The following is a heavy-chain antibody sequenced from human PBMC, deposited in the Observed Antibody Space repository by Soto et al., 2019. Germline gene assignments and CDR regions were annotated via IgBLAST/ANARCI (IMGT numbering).Heavy chain of an antibody. CDR2: IYYSGST. CDR3: ARVYYDFWSGYYPMYYFDY. D-gene: IGHD3-3*01. CDR1: GGSISSGDYY. Sequence: PSETLSLTCTVSGGSISSGDYYWSWIRQPPGKGLEWIGYIYYSGSTYYNPSLKSRVTISVDTSKNQFSLKLSSVTAADTAVYYCARVYYDFWSGYYPMYYFDYWGQGTLVTVSS. J-gene: IGHJ4*02. V-gene: IGHV4-30-4*01.